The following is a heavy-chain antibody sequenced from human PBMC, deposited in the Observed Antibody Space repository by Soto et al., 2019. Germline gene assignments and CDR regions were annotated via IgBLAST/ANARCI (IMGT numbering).Heavy chain of an antibody. CDR1: YGYIRSVAD. J-gene: IGHJ4*01. CDR3: VRDHDLYSDMFHSEL. D-gene: IGHD1-26*01. Sequence: SLTSSFAYGYIRSVADCVWISKHPGKGLEWIGSIYSIGNTYYNPSLKSGVTISADTSKNQFSLKLSSVTAADSSVYFFVRDHDLYSDMFHSELWGQGTFVTVSS. V-gene: IGHV4-38-2*02. CDR2: IYSIGNT.